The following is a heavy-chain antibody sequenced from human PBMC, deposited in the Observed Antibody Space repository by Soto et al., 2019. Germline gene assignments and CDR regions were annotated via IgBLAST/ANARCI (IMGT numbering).Heavy chain of an antibody. CDR2: ISAYNGNT. V-gene: IGHV1-18*01. J-gene: IGHJ4*02. D-gene: IGHD4-17*01. Sequence: GASVKVSCKASGYTFTSYGISWVRQAPGQGLEWMGWISAYNGNTNYAQKLQGRVTITTDKSTTTAYMELRGLRSDDTAVYYCARGPDYEGYFDYWGRGTLVTVSS. CDR3: ARGPDYEGYFDY. CDR1: GYTFTSYG.